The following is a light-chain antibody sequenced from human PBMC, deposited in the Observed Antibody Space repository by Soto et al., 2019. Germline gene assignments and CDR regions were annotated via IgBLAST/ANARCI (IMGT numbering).Light chain of an antibody. CDR1: QSISSW. J-gene: IGKJ2*01. CDR2: DAS. Sequence: DIQMTQSPSTLSASVGDRVTITCRASQSISSWLAWYQQKPGKAPKLLIYDASSLESGVPSRFIGSGSGTEVTLTISSLQPDDFATYYCQQYNSYSSGFGQGTKLEIK. V-gene: IGKV1-5*01. CDR3: QQYNSYSSG.